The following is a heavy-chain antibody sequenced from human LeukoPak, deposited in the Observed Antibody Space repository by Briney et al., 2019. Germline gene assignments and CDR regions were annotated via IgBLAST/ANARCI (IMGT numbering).Heavy chain of an antibody. D-gene: IGHD5-12*01. J-gene: IGHJ4*02. V-gene: IGHV4-34*01. Sequence: SETLSLTCAVYGGSFSNYYWSWIRQPPGKGLEWIGEINHSGSTKYNPSLKSRVTISVDTSKNQFSLKLSSVTTADTARYYCARIEYSGYDFRGAADYWGQGALVTVSS. CDR2: INHSGST. CDR1: GGSFSNYY. CDR3: ARIEYSGYDFRGAADY.